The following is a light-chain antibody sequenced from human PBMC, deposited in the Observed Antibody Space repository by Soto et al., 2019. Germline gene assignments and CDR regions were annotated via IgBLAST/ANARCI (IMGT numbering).Light chain of an antibody. V-gene: IGKV2D-29*01. CDR1: QSLLLTDAKTY. Sequence: DIVLTQTPLFLSVTPGKPASISCKSIQSLLLTDAKTYLFWYLQKPGEPPQLLIYEVSNRFSGVPDRFSGSGSGTDFTLKISRVEAEDVGVYYGMQSIQLPLTVGGGTKVDIK. J-gene: IGKJ4*01. CDR2: EVS. CDR3: MQSIQLPLT.